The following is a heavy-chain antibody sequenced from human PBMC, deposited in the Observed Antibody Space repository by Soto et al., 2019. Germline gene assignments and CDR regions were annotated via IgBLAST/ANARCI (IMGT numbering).Heavy chain of an antibody. D-gene: IGHD3-10*01. V-gene: IGHV3-7*01. Sequence: EVQLVESGGGLVQPGGSLRLSCAASGFSFRSSWMSWVRQAPGKGLEWVALIKEDGSQKNYVGSVEGRFTISRDNADNSLYLQMNSLRVEDTAVYYCARDPGFGALDYWGQGSLVTVSS. J-gene: IGHJ4*02. CDR2: IKEDGSQK. CDR3: ARDPGFGALDY. CDR1: GFSFRSSW.